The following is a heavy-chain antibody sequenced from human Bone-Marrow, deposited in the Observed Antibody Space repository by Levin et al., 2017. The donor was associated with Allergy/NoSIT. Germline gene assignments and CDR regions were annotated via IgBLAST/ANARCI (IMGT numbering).Heavy chain of an antibody. J-gene: IGHJ4*02. CDR3: ARDSSAAITFGGASDY. CDR1: GFTFSSYG. V-gene: IGHV3-33*01. Sequence: GGSLRLSCAASGFTFSSYGMHWVRQAPGKGLEWVAVIWYDGSNKYYADSVKGRFTISRDNSKNTLYLQMNSLRAEDTAVYYCARDSSAAITFGGASDYWGQGTLVTVSS. D-gene: IGHD3-16*01. CDR2: IWYDGSNK.